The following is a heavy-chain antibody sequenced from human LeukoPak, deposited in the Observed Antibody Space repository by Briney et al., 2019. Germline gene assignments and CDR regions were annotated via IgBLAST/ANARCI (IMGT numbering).Heavy chain of an antibody. CDR3: ARHALYGLRPGYYHFDY. Sequence: SETLSLTCTVSGGSISSYYWSWLPQPPGKGLEWGGFIYYSGSSNYNPSLKSRVTISVDPSKNHFSLKLSSVTAADTAVYYCARHALYGLRPGYYHFDYWGQGTLVTVSS. CDR1: GGSISSYY. V-gene: IGHV4-59*08. D-gene: IGHD1-26*01. CDR2: IYYSGSS. J-gene: IGHJ4*02.